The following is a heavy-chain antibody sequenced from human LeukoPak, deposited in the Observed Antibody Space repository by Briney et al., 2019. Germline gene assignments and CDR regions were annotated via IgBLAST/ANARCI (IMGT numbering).Heavy chain of an antibody. V-gene: IGHV3-23*01. J-gene: IGHJ6*02. CDR1: GFDFSHYG. CDR3: ARGGGLDV. Sequence: GGSLRLSCAASGFDFSHYGMSWVRQSPGKGLEWVSTFSGTSTLTYYADSVKGRFAISRDDSKNVLYLQMNSLRDEDTAVYFCARGGGLDVWGQGATVTVSS. D-gene: IGHD3-16*01. CDR2: FSGTSTLT.